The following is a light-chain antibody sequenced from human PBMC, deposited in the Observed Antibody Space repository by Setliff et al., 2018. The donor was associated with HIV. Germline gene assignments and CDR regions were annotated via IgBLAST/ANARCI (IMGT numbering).Light chain of an antibody. CDR1: SGSVSTSYY. CDR3: VLYVGSGIWV. CDR2: STN. V-gene: IGLV8-61*01. J-gene: IGLJ3*02. Sequence: QTVVTQAPSFSVSPGGTVTLTCGLTSGSVSTSYYPSWYQQTPGQAPRTLIYSTNTRSSGVPDRFSGSILGNKAALTITGAQADDESDYYCVLYVGSGIWVFGGGTQRTVL.